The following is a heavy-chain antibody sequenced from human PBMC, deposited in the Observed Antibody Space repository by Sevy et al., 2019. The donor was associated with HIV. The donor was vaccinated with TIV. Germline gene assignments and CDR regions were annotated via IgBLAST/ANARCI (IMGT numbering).Heavy chain of an antibody. CDR1: GFTFSNYY. CDR2: ISDSGGYT. CDR3: ANRAGPIFDN. Sequence: GGSLRLSCVVSGFTFSNYYMSWVRQAPGKGLEWVSVISDSGGYTSYTDSVKGRFTISRDNSKNTLYLQMNSLRFEDTAIYYCANRAGPIFDNWGQGTLVTVSS. D-gene: IGHD6-19*01. V-gene: IGHV3-23*01. J-gene: IGHJ4*02.